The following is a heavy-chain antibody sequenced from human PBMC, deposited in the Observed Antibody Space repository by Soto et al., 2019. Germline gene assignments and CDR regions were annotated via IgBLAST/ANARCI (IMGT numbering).Heavy chain of an antibody. CDR1: GGTFRTSA. CDR3: ARDKVRIQLGGNYYFILEV. D-gene: IGHD1-1*01. Sequence: QVQLVQSGDEVKKPGSSVKVSCKASGGTFRTSAISWVRQAPGQGLEWVGGIMPVFRRPKYAQNFQDRVTIPADESTSTAYMELNSLRSDDTAVYYWARDKVRIQLGGNYYFILEVWCQGTAVSVSS. CDR2: IMPVFRRP. V-gene: IGHV1-69*12. J-gene: IGHJ6*02.